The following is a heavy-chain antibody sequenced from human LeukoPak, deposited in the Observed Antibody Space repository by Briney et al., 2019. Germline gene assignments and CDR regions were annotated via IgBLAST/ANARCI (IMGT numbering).Heavy chain of an antibody. Sequence: PGGSLRLSCVASGFTFSSYAMSWVRQAPGKGLEWVSGISGSGGSTYYADSVKGRFTISRDNSKNTLYLQMNSLRAEDTAVYYCAKGEGDIVVVPAAPDYWGQGTLVTVSS. CDR1: GFTFSSYA. D-gene: IGHD2-2*01. J-gene: IGHJ4*02. V-gene: IGHV3-23*01. CDR2: ISGSGGST. CDR3: AKGEGDIVVVPAAPDY.